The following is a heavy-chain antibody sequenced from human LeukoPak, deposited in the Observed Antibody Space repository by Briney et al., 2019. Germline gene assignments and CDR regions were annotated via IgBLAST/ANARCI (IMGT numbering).Heavy chain of an antibody. J-gene: IGHJ4*02. CDR3: ATESRDGYSPYFDY. V-gene: IGHV3-21*01. Sequence: PGGSLRLSCAASGFTFSSYSMNWVRQAPGKGLEWVSSISSSSYIYYADSVKGRFTISRDNAKNSLYLQMNSLRAEDTAVYYCATESRDGYSPYFDYWGQGTLVTVSS. D-gene: IGHD5-24*01. CDR1: GFTFSSYS. CDR2: ISSSSYI.